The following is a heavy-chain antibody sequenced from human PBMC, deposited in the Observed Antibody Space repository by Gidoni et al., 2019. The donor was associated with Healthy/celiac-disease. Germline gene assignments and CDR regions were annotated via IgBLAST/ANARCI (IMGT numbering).Heavy chain of an antibody. CDR3: ARGPRQFDY. J-gene: IGHJ4*02. V-gene: IGHV4-61*02. D-gene: IGHD6-19*01. Sequence: QVQLQESGPGLVKPSQTLSLTCTVPGGSISSGSYYWSWIRQPAGKGLEWIGRIYTSGSTNYNPSLKSRVTISVDTSKNQFSLKLSSVTAADTAVYYCARGPRQFDYWGQGTLVTVSS. CDR1: GGSISSGSYY. CDR2: IYTSGST.